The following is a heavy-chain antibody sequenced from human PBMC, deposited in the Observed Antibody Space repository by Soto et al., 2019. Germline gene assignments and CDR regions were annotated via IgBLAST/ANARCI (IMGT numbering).Heavy chain of an antibody. V-gene: IGHV1-69*13. CDR3: ARPPYYYDSSGYYDYYYGMDV. D-gene: IGHD3-22*01. CDR1: GGTFSSYA. Sequence: VKVSCKASGGTFSSYAISWVRQAPGQGLEWMGGIIPIFGTANYAQKFQGRVTITADESTSTAYMELSSLRSEDTAVYYCARPPYYYDSSGYYDYYYGMDVWGQGTTVTVSS. J-gene: IGHJ6*02. CDR2: IIPIFGTA.